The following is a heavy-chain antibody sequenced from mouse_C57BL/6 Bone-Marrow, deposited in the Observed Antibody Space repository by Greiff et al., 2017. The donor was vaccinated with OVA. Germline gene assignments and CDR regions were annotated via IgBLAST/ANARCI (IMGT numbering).Heavy chain of an antibody. V-gene: IGHV1-81*01. CDR3: ASPLLLRYFDY. J-gene: IGHJ2*01. CDR2: IYPRSGNT. D-gene: IGHD1-1*01. CDR1: GYTFTSYG. Sequence: QVQLKESGAELARPGASVKLSCKASGYTFTSYGISWVKQRTGQGLEWIGEIYPRSGNTYYNEKFKGKATLTADKSSSTAYMELRSLTSEDSAVYFCASPLLLRYFDYWGQGTTLTVSS.